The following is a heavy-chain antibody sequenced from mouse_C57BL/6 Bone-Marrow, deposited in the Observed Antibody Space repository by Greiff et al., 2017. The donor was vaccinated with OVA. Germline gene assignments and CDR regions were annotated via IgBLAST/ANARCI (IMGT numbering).Heavy chain of an antibody. J-gene: IGHJ2*01. CDR3: TRRELGYYFDY. V-gene: IGHV1-15*01. D-gene: IGHD4-1*01. CDR2: IDPETGGT. Sequence: QVHVKQSGAELVRPGASVTLSCKASGYTFTDYEMHWVKQTPVHGLEWIGAIDPETGGTAYNQKFKGKAILTADKSSSTAYMELRSLTSEDAAVYYCTRRELGYYFDYWGQGTTLTVAS. CDR1: GYTFTDYE.